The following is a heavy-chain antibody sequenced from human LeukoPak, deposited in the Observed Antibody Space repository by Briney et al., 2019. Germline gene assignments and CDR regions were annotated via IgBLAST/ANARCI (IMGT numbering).Heavy chain of an antibody. D-gene: IGHD5-24*01. Sequence: GGSLRLSCATSGFTFSSDGIHWVRQAPGKGLEWVSIISYDANAKHYADSVKGRFLISRDNTKNTVYLEMSSLRPEDTAVYYCAKGMSRDSYYFDHWGQGTLVTVSS. CDR3: AKGMSRDSYYFDH. CDR2: ISYDANAK. J-gene: IGHJ4*02. CDR1: GFTFSSDG. V-gene: IGHV3-30*02.